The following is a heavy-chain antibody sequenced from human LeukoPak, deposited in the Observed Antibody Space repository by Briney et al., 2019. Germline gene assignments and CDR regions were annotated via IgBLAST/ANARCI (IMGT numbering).Heavy chain of an antibody. D-gene: IGHD2-21*02. Sequence: SQTFSLTCAISGDSVSSNSAAWNWIRQSPSRGLEWQGRTYYRSKWYNDYAVSVKSRITINPDTSKNQFSLQLNSVTPEDTAVYYCAREMEIGVTDYYGMDVWGQGTTVTVSS. V-gene: IGHV6-1*01. J-gene: IGHJ6*02. CDR2: TYYRSKWYN. CDR1: GDSVSSNSAA. CDR3: AREMEIGVTDYYGMDV.